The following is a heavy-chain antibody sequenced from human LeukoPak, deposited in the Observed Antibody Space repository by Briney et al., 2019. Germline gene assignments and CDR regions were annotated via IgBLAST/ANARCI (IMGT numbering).Heavy chain of an antibody. J-gene: IGHJ5*02. CDR2: ISYDGTNK. CDR3: AKKTDFWSGYFAS. Sequence: PGRSLRLSCAASEFTFSSYPMHWVRQAPGKGLEWVALISYDGTNKYYADSVKGRFTISRDNSKNTLYLQMNSLRAEDTAVYYCAKKTDFWSGYFASWGQGTLVTVSS. V-gene: IGHV3-30*04. D-gene: IGHD3-3*01. CDR1: EFTFSSYP.